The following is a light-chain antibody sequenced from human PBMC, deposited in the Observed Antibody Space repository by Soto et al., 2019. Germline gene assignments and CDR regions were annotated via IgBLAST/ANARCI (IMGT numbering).Light chain of an antibody. CDR2: AAS. J-gene: IGKJ1*01. Sequence: DIQMTQSPYSLSASVGDRVTISCRASQSIFNFLNWYQQKPGKAPKVLIYAASSLQSGVPARFSGSGSGTEFTLTISNLQPEDFAIYHCQQSYSSPWTFGQGTKVDI. V-gene: IGKV1-39*01. CDR3: QQSYSSPWT. CDR1: QSIFNF.